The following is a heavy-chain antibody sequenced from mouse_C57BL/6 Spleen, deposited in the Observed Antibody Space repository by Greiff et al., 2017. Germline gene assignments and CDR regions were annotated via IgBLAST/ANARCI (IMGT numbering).Heavy chain of an antibody. J-gene: IGHJ3*01. D-gene: IGHD1-1*01. CDR3: ARLYYGGFAY. V-gene: IGHV1-18*01. Sequence: VQLQQSGPELVKPGASVKIPCKASGYTFTDYNMDWVKQSHGKSLEWIGDINPNNGGTIYNQKFKGKATLTVDKSSSTAYMELRSLTSEDTAVYYCARLYYGGFAYWGQGTLVTVSA. CDR2: INPNNGGT. CDR1: GYTFTDYN.